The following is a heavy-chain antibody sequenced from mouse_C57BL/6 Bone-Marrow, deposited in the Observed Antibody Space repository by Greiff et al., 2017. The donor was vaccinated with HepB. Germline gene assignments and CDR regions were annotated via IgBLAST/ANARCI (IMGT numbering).Heavy chain of an antibody. D-gene: IGHD1-1*01. CDR2: IHPNSGST. CDR3: ARTPYRGGSSPWFAY. CDR1: GYTFTSYW. J-gene: IGHJ3*01. Sequence: QVQLQQPGAELVKPGASVKLSCKASGYTFTSYWMHWVKQRPGQGLEWIGMIHPNSGSTNYNEKFESKATLTVDKSSSTACMQLSSLTAEDSAVYCCARTPYRGGSSPWFAYWGQGTLVTVSA. V-gene: IGHV1-64*01.